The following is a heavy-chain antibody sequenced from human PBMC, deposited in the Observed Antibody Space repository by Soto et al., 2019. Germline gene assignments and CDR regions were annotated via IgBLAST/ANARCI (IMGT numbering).Heavy chain of an antibody. V-gene: IGHV1-3*04. CDR1: GYTFTSYS. Sequence: ASVKVSCKASGYTFTSYSMHWVRQAPGQRLEWMGWINIGNGNTKYSQNFQDRVTITRDTSANTAYMELNSLRSEDTAVYYCAREVGYYYGSGSYYIGYDYWGQGTLVTVSS. CDR2: INIGNGNT. CDR3: AREVGYYYGSGSYYIGYDY. J-gene: IGHJ4*02. D-gene: IGHD3-10*01.